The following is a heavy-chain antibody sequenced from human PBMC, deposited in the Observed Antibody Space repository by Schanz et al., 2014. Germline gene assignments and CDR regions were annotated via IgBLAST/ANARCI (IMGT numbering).Heavy chain of an antibody. CDR2: MSYDGSNK. Sequence: QVQLVESGGGVAQPGRSLRLSCSASGFTFSSYAMHWVRQAPGKGLEWVAVMSYDGSNKYYADSVKGRFTISRDTPKNTLYVQMNSLRAEDTAVYYCAKQHGVIQQVSDYWGQGTLVTVSS. V-gene: IGHV3-30-3*02. CDR3: AKQHGVIQQVSDY. J-gene: IGHJ4*02. D-gene: IGHD3-22*01. CDR1: GFTFSSYA.